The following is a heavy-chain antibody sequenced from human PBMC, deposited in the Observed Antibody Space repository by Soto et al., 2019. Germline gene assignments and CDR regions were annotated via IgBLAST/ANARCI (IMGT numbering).Heavy chain of an antibody. CDR2: ISGTSDSI. CDR3: TCIRGTFGY. CDR1: GFTFSDYY. Sequence: GGSLRLSCAASGFTFSDYYMSWIRQVPGKGLEWVAYISGTSDSIPYADSVRGRFSISRDDSENSLYLQVNRLKTEDTAVYFCTCIRGTFGYWGPGTLVTVSS. V-gene: IGHV3-11*03. J-gene: IGHJ4*02. D-gene: IGHD2-15*01.